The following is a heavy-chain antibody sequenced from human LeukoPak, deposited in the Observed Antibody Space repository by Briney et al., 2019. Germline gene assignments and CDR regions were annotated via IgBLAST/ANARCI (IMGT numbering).Heavy chain of an antibody. J-gene: IGHJ3*02. CDR2: IWYDGSKK. D-gene: IGHD4-23*01. Sequence: PGGSLRLSCAASGFTFSSFVVHWVRQAPGTGLEWVAFIWYDGSKKYYADSVKGRFTISRDNARNTLFLQMNSLRAEDTAVYYCARDLKGPVNDVFDIWGQGTMVTVSS. V-gene: IGHV3-33*01. CDR1: GFTFSSFV. CDR3: ARDLKGPVNDVFDI.